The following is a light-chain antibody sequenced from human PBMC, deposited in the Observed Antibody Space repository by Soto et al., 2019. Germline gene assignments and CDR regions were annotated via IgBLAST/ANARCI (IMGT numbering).Light chain of an antibody. CDR3: QQSSITLT. J-gene: IGKJ4*01. CDR2: AAF. Sequence: DIQMTQSPSSLSASVGDRVTITCRASQSISSYLNWYQQKTGKAPKLLIYAAFSLQSGVPSRFSGCVSGTDFTLTISMLHPEDFATYYCQQSSITLTFGAATKLEIK. V-gene: IGKV1-39*01. CDR1: QSISSY.